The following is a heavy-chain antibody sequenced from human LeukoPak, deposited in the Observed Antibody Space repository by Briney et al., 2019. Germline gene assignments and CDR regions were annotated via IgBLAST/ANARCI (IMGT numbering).Heavy chain of an antibody. D-gene: IGHD2-15*01. Sequence: SETLSLTCTVSGGSISGSAYYWAWIRQHPGKGLEWIGYTYHDGGTFSNPSLKSRVTISVDTSKNQFSLKLSSVTAADTAVYYCARVMCSGGSCYPGWFDPWGQGTLVTVSS. CDR1: GGSISGSAYY. J-gene: IGHJ5*02. CDR3: ARVMCSGGSCYPGWFDP. CDR2: TYHDGGT. V-gene: IGHV4-30-4*02.